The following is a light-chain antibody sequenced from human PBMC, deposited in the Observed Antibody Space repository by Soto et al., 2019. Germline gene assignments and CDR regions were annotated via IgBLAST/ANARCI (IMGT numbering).Light chain of an antibody. J-gene: IGKJ1*01. V-gene: IGKV3-20*01. CDR2: DAV. Sequence: EIVLTQSPVTLSLSPGEGATLSCRASQSVTGTNLAWYQQRAGQAPRLLIYDAVRRATGIPDRFSGSGSGTDFTLTISRPEPEDFATYYCQHYNSYSEAFGQGTKVDTK. CDR3: QHYNSYSEA. CDR1: QSVTGTN.